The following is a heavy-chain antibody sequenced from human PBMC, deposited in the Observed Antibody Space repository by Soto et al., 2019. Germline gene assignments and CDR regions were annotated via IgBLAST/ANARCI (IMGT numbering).Heavy chain of an antibody. V-gene: IGHV3-23*01. Sequence: EVQLLESGGALVQPGGSLRLSCAASGFTFSSFAMYWVRQAPGKGLQWLSLISNSGGLTYYADSVKGRFTISRDNSKNTLYLEMKSLRAVDAAVYFCAKDALWLGRNFDYWGQGTQVTVSS. J-gene: IGHJ4*02. CDR1: GFTFSSFA. CDR2: ISNSGGLT. D-gene: IGHD6-19*01. CDR3: AKDALWLGRNFDY.